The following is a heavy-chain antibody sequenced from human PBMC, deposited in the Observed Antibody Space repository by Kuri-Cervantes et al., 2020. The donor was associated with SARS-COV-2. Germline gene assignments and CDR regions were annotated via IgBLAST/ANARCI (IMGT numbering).Heavy chain of an antibody. Sequence: SETLSLTCTVSGGSISSYYWSWIRQPPGKGLEWIGEINHSGSTNYNPSLKSRVTVSVDTSKNQFSLKLSSVTAADTAVYYCARHGTAMGSARAFDIWGQGTMVTVSS. CDR3: ARHGTAMGSARAFDI. CDR2: INHSGST. V-gene: IGHV4-34*01. J-gene: IGHJ3*02. CDR1: GGSISSYY. D-gene: IGHD5-18*01.